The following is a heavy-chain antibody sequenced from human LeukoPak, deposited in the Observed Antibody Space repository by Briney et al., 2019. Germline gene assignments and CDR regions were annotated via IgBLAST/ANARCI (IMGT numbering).Heavy chain of an antibody. V-gene: IGHV4-59*01. J-gene: IGHJ6*02. CDR2: IYYSGST. CDR3: ARLPYSSGWDYYYGMDV. CDR1: GGSISSYY. D-gene: IGHD6-19*01. Sequence: SETLSLTCTDSGGSISSYYWSWIRQPPGKGLEWIGYIYYSGSTNYNPSLKSRVTISVDTSKNQFPLKLSSVTAADTAVYYCARLPYSSGWDYYYGMDVWGQGTTVTVSS.